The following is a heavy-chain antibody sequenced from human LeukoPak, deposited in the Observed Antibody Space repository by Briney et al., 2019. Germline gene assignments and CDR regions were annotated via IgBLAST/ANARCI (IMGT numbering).Heavy chain of an antibody. D-gene: IGHD1-14*01. CDR1: GGSVSSYY. J-gene: IGHJ4*02. Sequence: ASETLSLTCSVSGGSVSSYYWSWIRQSPGTGLEWIGYIHNSGRTNYNPSLKSRVTGFVDTSKNQVSLRLSSVTAADTAVYYCARHGTISSESYFDYWGQGALVTVSS. CDR2: IHNSGRT. CDR3: ARHGTISSESYFDY. V-gene: IGHV4-59*08.